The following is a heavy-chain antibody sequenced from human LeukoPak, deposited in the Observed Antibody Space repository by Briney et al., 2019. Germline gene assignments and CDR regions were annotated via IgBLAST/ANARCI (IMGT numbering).Heavy chain of an antibody. CDR2: ISYDGKNI. J-gene: IGHJ4*02. CDR3: ARTYSRESGYDFVFHY. V-gene: IGHV3-33*08. CDR1: GFTFSNAW. D-gene: IGHD5-12*01. Sequence: PGGSLRLSCAASGFTFSNAWMSWVRQAPGKGLEWVAAISYDGKNIHYVDSVKGRFTISRDSSKSTVYLQMNSLRAKDTAVYYCARTYSRESGYDFVFHYWGQGTLVTVSS.